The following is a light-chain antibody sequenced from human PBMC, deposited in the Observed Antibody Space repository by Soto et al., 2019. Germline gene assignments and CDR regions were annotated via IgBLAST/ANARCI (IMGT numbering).Light chain of an antibody. J-gene: IGKJ4*01. Sequence: EIVLTQSPATLSLSPGERAALSCRASQSVSSHLAWYQQKPGQAPRLLIYDASNRASGIPDRFSGSGSGTDVTLIVSSLEPEDSAVYYYQQRSNWPLTFDGGTKVEIK. CDR3: QQRSNWPLT. V-gene: IGKV3-11*01. CDR2: DAS. CDR1: QSVSSH.